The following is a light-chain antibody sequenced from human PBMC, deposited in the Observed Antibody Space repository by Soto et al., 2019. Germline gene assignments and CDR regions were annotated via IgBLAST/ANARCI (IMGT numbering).Light chain of an antibody. Sequence: EIVLTQSPDTLSLSPGERATLSCRASQSISSTHLVWYQQKPGQAPSLLIFGASSRATGIPDRFSGSGSGTDFTLTISGLEPEDFATYYCQQANSFPLTFGGGTKVDIK. CDR1: QSISSTH. V-gene: IGKV3-20*01. CDR3: QQANSFPLT. CDR2: GAS. J-gene: IGKJ4*01.